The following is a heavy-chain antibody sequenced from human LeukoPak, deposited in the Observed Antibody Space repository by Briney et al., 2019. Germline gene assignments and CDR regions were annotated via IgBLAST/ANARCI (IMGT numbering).Heavy chain of an antibody. J-gene: IGHJ3*02. CDR2: IWYDGSNK. CDR1: GFTFSSYG. D-gene: IGHD4-23*01. V-gene: IGHV3-33*01. Sequence: GGSLRLSCAASGFTFSSYGMHWVRQAPGKGLEWVAVIWYDGSNKYYADSVKGRFTISRDNSKNTLYLQMNSLRAEDTAVYYCASGGRWYGYDAFDIWGQGTMVTVSS. CDR3: ASGGRWYGYDAFDI.